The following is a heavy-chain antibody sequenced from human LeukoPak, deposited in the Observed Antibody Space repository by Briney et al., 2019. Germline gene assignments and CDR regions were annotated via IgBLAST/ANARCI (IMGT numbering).Heavy chain of an antibody. J-gene: IGHJ5*02. D-gene: IGHD2-21*02. CDR1: EFTFSSYG. CDR2: ISSDGTTK. Sequence: PGGSLRLSCIAPEFTFSSYGMHWVRQAPGKGLEWVAVISSDGTTKYYADSVRGRFTISRDNSKSTVFLQMNSLRPKDTALYYCAKAACGGDCYSGWFDPWGQGTLVTVSS. V-gene: IGHV3-30*18. CDR3: AKAACGGDCYSGWFDP.